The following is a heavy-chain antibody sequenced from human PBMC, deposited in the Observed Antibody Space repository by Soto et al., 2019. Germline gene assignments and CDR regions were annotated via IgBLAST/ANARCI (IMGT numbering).Heavy chain of an antibody. D-gene: IGHD6-19*01. CDR1: GFTFSSYE. Sequence: PGGSLRLSCAASGFTFSSYEMNWVRQAPGKGLEWVSYISSSGSTIYYADSVKGRFTISRDNAKNSLYLQMNSLRAEDTTVYYCPITLYSSGWYGGPDYWGQGTLVTVSS. CDR3: PITLYSSGWYGGPDY. CDR2: ISSSGSTI. J-gene: IGHJ4*02. V-gene: IGHV3-48*03.